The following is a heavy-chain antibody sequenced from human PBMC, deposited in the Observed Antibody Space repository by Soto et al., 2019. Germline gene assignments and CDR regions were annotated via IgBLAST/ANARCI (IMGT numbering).Heavy chain of an antibody. CDR2: IIPIFGTA. J-gene: IGHJ4*02. D-gene: IGHD6-6*01. CDR3: ASPLSGGSSSSYFDY. Sequence: SVKVSCKASGGTFSSYAISWVRQAPGQGLEWLGGIIPIFGTANYAQKFQGRVTITADESTSTAYMELSSLRSEDTAVYYCASPLSGGSSSSYFDYWGQGTLVTVSS. CDR1: GGTFSSYA. V-gene: IGHV1-69*13.